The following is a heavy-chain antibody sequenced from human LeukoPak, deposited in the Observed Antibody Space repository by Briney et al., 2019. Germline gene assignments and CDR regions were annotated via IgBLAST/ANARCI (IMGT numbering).Heavy chain of an antibody. J-gene: IGHJ6*02. CDR3: AKDSGSGWPFDYYGMDV. Sequence: GRSLRLSCAASGFTFDDYAMHWVRQAPGKGLEWVSGISWNSGSIGHADSVKGRFTISRDNAKNSLYLQMNSLRAEDTALYYCAKDSGSGWPFDYYGMDVWGQGTTVTVSS. V-gene: IGHV3-9*01. D-gene: IGHD6-19*01. CDR1: GFTFDDYA. CDR2: ISWNSGSI.